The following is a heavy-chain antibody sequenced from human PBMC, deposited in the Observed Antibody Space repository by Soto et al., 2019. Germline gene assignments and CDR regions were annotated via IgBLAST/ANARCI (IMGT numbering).Heavy chain of an antibody. J-gene: IGHJ3*02. Sequence: QVQLVQSGAEVKKPGASVKVSCKASGYTFTSYDINWVRQATGQGLEWMGWMNPNSGNTGYAQKFQGRVTMTRNTSISTAYMELSSLRSEDTAVYYCARSGRDYYDRSGYYDAFDIWGQGTMVTVSS. CDR2: MNPNSGNT. V-gene: IGHV1-8*01. CDR1: GYTFTSYD. CDR3: ARSGRDYYDRSGYYDAFDI. D-gene: IGHD3-22*01.